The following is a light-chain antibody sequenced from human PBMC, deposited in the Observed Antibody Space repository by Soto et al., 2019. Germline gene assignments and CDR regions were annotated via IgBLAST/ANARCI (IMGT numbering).Light chain of an antibody. CDR2: NTN. Sequence: QAVVTQEPSLTVSPGGTDTLTCASSTGAVTTGYYPSWFQHKPGHAPRALIYNTNDKHSWTPARLSGSLLGDKAALTLSGVQPEDEAEYYCLLYYGGSWVFGGGTKLTVL. V-gene: IGLV7-43*01. CDR1: TGAVTTGYY. CDR3: LLYYGGSWV. J-gene: IGLJ3*02.